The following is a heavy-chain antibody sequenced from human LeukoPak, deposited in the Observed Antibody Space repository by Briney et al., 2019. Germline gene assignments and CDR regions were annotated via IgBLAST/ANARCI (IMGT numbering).Heavy chain of an antibody. Sequence: SETLSLTCTVSGYSISSGYYWGWIRQPPGKGLEWIGSIYHSGSTYYNLSLKSRVTISVDTSKNQFSLKLTSVTAADTAVYYCTMTTLVVDWFDPWGQGTLVTVSS. V-gene: IGHV4-38-2*02. CDR3: TMTTLVVDWFDP. CDR2: IYHSGST. CDR1: GYSISSGYY. J-gene: IGHJ5*02. D-gene: IGHD3-22*01.